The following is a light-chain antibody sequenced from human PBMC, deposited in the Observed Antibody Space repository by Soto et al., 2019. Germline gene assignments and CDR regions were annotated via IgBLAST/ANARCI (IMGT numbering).Light chain of an antibody. Sequence: DIQMNQSPSSLSASVGDRVTITCRSTQGIDNYLNWYQHKPGKAPDLLIISGSILQTEVPARFSGDGFGTDFSLTISSLHPEDFATYYCQQSYSTPLTFGGGTNVEI. CDR1: QGIDNY. V-gene: IGKV1-39*01. J-gene: IGKJ4*01. CDR2: SGS. CDR3: QQSYSTPLT.